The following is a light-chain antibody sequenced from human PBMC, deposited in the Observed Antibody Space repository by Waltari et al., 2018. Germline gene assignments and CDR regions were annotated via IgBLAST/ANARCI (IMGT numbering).Light chain of an antibody. Sequence: VMTQSPAALSVSPGDRSTLSCRASQYISDNVAWYQHKPGQPPRLLISGASTRAPGVPARFSGSGSGTQFSLTISSLQSEDSAIYFCQQYNTWPPSTFGQGTKLEIK. CDR3: QQYNTWPPST. J-gene: IGKJ2*02. V-gene: IGKV3-15*01. CDR2: GAS. CDR1: QYISDN.